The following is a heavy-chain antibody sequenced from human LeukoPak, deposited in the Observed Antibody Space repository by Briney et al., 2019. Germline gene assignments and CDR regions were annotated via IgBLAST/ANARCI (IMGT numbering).Heavy chain of an antibody. V-gene: IGHV3-7*01. J-gene: IGHJ3*02. D-gene: IGHD3-10*01. CDR1: GFTFSSYW. CDR2: IKQDGSEK. Sequence: AGGSLRLSCAASGFTFSSYWMSWVRQAPGKGLEWVANIKQDGSEKYYVDSVKGRFTISRDNAKNSLYLQMNSLRAEDTAVYYCARLLWFGELLPHDAFDIWGQGTMVTVSS. CDR3: ARLLWFGELLPHDAFDI.